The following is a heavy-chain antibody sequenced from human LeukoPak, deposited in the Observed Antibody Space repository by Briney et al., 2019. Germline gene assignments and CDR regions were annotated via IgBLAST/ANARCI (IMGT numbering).Heavy chain of an antibody. CDR2: ISPNSGGT. J-gene: IGHJ4*02. D-gene: IGHD6-19*01. CDR3: ARQSPSSGWYDY. V-gene: IGHV1-2*02. Sequence: ASVKVSCKASGYTFTGYYMHWVRQAPGQGLEWMGWISPNSGGTNYAQKFQGRVTMTRDTSISTAYMEVSRLRSDDTAVYYCARQSPSSGWYDYWGQGTLVTVSS. CDR1: GYTFTGYY.